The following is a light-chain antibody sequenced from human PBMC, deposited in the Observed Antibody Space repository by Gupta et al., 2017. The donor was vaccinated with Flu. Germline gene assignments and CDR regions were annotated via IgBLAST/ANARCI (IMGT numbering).Light chain of an antibody. V-gene: IGLV1-44*01. CDR2: SNN. Sequence: QSVLTQPPSASGTPGQRVTIPCSGSSSNIGSNTVNWYQQRPATAPKLLIYSNNQRPSGVPDRFSGSKSGTSASLAISGLQAEEEADYYCAAWDASMNGPVFGGGTKLTVL. CDR1: SSNIGSNT. CDR3: AAWDASMNGPV. J-gene: IGLJ3*02.